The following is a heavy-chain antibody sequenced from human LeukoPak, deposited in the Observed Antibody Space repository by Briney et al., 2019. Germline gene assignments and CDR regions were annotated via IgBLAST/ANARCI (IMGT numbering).Heavy chain of an antibody. V-gene: IGHV4-4*07. J-gene: IGHJ3*02. CDR2: IYIGGST. D-gene: IGHD2-2*01. Sequence: SETLSLTCIVSGGSISSYYWNWIRQSAGKGLEWIGRIYIGGSTSYNPSLKSRVTMSVDTSKIQFSLNPTSVTAADTAMYYCARGPRMVAMNGYAFDIWGPGTTVIVSS. CDR1: GGSISSYY. CDR3: ARGPRMVAMNGYAFDI.